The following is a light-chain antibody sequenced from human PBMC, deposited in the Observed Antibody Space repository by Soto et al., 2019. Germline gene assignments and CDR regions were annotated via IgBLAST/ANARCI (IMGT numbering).Light chain of an antibody. CDR3: QEYGSSPQT. CDR1: QSLRSS. Sequence: DIVLTQSPGTLSLSPGERATLSCRASQSLRSSLAWYQQKPGQAPRLLIYGSSSRATDIPDRFSGSGSGTDFTLTISRLEPEDFAVYYCQEYGSSPQTFGQGTKVDIK. V-gene: IGKV3-20*01. CDR2: GSS. J-gene: IGKJ1*01.